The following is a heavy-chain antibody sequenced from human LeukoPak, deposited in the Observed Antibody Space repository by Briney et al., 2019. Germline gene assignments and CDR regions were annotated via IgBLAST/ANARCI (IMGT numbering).Heavy chain of an antibody. D-gene: IGHD5-18*01. CDR1: GFTFSSYS. CDR3: ARDGYSYGLDAFDI. CDR2: ISSSSSTI. Sequence: GGSLRLSCAASGFTFSSYSMNWVRQAPGKGLEWVSYISSSSSTIYYADSVKGRFTISRDNAKNSLYLQMNSLRAEDTAVYYCARDGYSYGLDAFDIWGQGTMVTVSS. J-gene: IGHJ3*02. V-gene: IGHV3-48*01.